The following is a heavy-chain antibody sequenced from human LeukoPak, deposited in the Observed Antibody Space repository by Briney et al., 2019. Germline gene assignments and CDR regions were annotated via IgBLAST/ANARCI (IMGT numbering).Heavy chain of an antibody. Sequence: GGSLRLSCAASGLTFSYQNMNWARQAPGKGLEWVAYISTSGDSTKYADSVEGRFTISRDNAENSLYLLMNSLRVEDTAVYYCVKNGLLDYWGQGILVTVSS. D-gene: IGHD5-24*01. CDR1: GLTFSYQN. CDR2: ISTSGDST. CDR3: VKNGLLDY. J-gene: IGHJ4*02. V-gene: IGHV3-21*06.